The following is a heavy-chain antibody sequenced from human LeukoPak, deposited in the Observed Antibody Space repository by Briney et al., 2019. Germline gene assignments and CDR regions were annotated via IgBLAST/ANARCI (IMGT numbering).Heavy chain of an antibody. V-gene: IGHV1-2*02. CDR1: GYTFTGYY. J-gene: IGHJ4*02. D-gene: IGHD3-22*01. CDR2: INPNSGGT. Sequence: ASVKVSCKASGYTFTGYYMHWVRQAPGQGLEWMGWINPNSGGTNYAQKFQGRVTMTRDTSISTAYTELSRLRSDDTAVYYCARPSGYYDSSGYSFDYWGQGTLVTVSS. CDR3: ARPSGYYDSSGYSFDY.